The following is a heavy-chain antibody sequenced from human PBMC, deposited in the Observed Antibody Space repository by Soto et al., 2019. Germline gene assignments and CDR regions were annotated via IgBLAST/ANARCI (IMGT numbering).Heavy chain of an antibody. CDR1: GFTVRRTY. Sequence: XGSLRVTCAASGFTVRRTYMTWVRQAPGKGLEWVSVIYSAGNTYYADSVKGRFTISRDNSRNTVYLQMNRLRAEDTAIYYCARDSRYVGDNYGLDNWGQGSLVTVSS. V-gene: IGHV3-53*01. CDR2: IYSAGNT. CDR3: ARDSRYVGDNYGLDN. J-gene: IGHJ4*02. D-gene: IGHD3-16*01.